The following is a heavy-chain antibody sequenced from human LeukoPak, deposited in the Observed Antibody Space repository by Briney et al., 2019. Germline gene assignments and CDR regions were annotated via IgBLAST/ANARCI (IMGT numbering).Heavy chain of an antibody. D-gene: IGHD5-18*01. CDR1: GYTFTGYY. CDR3: ARSQGYSYGSSY. Sequence: SVKVSCKASGYTFTGYYMHWVRPAPGQGLEWMGGIVPILGTANYAQKFQGRVTITADDSTGTAYMELTSLRSADTAVYYCARSQGYSYGSSYWGQGTLVTVSS. V-gene: IGHV1-69*13. J-gene: IGHJ4*02. CDR2: IVPILGTA.